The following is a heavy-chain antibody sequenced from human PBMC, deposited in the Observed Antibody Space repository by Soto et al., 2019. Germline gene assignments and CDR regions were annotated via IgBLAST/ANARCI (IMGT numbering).Heavy chain of an antibody. D-gene: IGHD6-13*01. CDR1: GGSIGGYY. V-gene: IGHV4-59*08. J-gene: IGHJ4*02. CDR2: IYYSGST. CDR3: ARHRGSWYGAFDY. Sequence: SETLSLTCTVSGGSIGGYYCSWIRQPPGKGLEWIGYIYYSGSTNYNPSLKSRVTISVDMSKNQYSLKLSSVTAADTAVYYCARHRGSWYGAFDYWGQGTLVTVSS.